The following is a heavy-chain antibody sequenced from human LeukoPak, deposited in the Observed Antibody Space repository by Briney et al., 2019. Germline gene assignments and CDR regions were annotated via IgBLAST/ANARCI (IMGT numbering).Heavy chain of an antibody. D-gene: IGHD3-22*01. CDR3: ARGYFITMIVRDAFDI. V-gene: IGHV4-61*02. J-gene: IGHJ3*02. CDR2: IYTSGST. Sequence: SETLSLTCTVPGGSISSGSDYWSWIRQPAGKGLEWIGRIYTSGSTNYNPSLKSRVTISVDTSKNQFSLKLSSVTAADTAVYYCARGYFITMIVRDAFDIWGQGTMVTVSS. CDR1: GGSISSGSDY.